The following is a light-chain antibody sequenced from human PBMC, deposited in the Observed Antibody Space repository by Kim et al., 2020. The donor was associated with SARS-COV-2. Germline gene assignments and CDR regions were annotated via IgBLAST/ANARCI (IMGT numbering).Light chain of an antibody. Sequence: SASTGDRVTITCRASQGIGSYLAWYQQKPGKAPNLLIYAASTLQSGVPSRFSGSGSGTDFTLTISCLQSEDFATYYCQQYYSYPLTFGGGTKLEI. CDR1: QGIGSY. CDR3: QQYYSYPLT. V-gene: IGKV1-8*01. CDR2: AAS. J-gene: IGKJ4*01.